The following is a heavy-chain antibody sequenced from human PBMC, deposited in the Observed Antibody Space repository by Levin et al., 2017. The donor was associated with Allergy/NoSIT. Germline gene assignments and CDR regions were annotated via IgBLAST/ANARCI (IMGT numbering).Heavy chain of an antibody. CDR2: ISSSGSTI. Sequence: PGGSLRLSCAASGFTFSSYEMNWVRQAPGKGLEWVSYISSSGSTIYYADSVKGRFTISRDNAKNSLYLQMNSLRAEDTAVYYCARCNYYDSSGYYRFGRWFDPWGQGTLVTVSS. CDR3: ARCNYYDSSGYYRFGRWFDP. V-gene: IGHV3-48*03. D-gene: IGHD3-22*01. J-gene: IGHJ5*02. CDR1: GFTFSSYE.